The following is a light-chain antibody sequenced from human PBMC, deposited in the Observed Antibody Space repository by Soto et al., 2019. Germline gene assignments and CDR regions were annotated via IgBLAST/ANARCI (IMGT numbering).Light chain of an antibody. CDR2: WAS. J-gene: IGKJ2*01. CDR1: QSVLYSSINENY. CDR3: QQYYGTPHT. Sequence: DIVMTQSPDTLAVSLGERATINCKSSQSVLYSSINENYVAWYQQKPGQPPKLLIYWASTRESGVPDRFSGSGSGTDFTLTISSLQTEDVAVYYCQQYYGTPHTFGQGTKLEIK. V-gene: IGKV4-1*01.